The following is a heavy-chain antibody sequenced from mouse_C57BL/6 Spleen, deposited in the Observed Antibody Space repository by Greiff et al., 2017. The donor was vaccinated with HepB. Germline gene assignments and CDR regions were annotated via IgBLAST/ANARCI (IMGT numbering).Heavy chain of an antibody. CDR3: ARQYYGSSTGY. CDR2: IYPRSGNT. CDR1: GYTFTSYG. D-gene: IGHD1-1*01. J-gene: IGHJ3*01. V-gene: IGHV1-81*01. Sequence: VQLQESGAELARPGASVKLSCKASGYTFTSYGISWVKQRTGQGLEWIGEIYPRSGNTYYNEKFKGKATLTADKSSSTAYMELRSLTSEDSAVYFCARQYYGSSTGYWGQGTLVTVSA.